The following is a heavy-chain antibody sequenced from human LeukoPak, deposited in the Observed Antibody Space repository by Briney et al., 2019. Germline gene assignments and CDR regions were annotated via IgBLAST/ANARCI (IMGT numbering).Heavy chain of an antibody. V-gene: IGHV4-59*08. D-gene: IGHD3-10*01. CDR2: IYYSGST. Sequence: PSETLSLTCTVSGGSISSYYWSWIRQPPGKGLEWIGYIYYSGSTNYNPSLKSRVTISVDTSKNQFSLKLSSVTAADTAVYYCARAGGGRYYGSGSYYDWSQGTLVTVSS. J-gene: IGHJ4*02. CDR3: ARAGGGRYYGSGSYYD. CDR1: GGSISSYY.